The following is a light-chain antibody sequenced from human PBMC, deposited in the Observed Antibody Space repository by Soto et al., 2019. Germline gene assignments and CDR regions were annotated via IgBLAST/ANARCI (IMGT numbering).Light chain of an antibody. CDR2: GAS. CDR1: QSIRSNY. Sequence: EIVCAHSPGTLSFSPVERATLSCRASQSIRSNYLAWYQQKPGQAPRPLIYGASSRATGIPERFSGSGSGTEFTLTISSLQTEDFGIYYCQQYENYWTFGQGTKVDI. V-gene: IGKV3-20*01. CDR3: QQYENYWT. J-gene: IGKJ1*01.